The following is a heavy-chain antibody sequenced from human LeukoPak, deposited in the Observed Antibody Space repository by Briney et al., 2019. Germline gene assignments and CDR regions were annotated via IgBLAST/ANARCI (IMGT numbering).Heavy chain of an antibody. CDR3: ARAMYSSSFDY. CDR1: GGSISSSSYY. V-gene: IGHV4-39*01. D-gene: IGHD6-6*01. Sequence: PSETLSLTCTVSGGSISSSSYYWGWIRQPPGKGLEWIGSIYYSGSTYYNPSLKSRVTISVDTSKNQFSLKLSSVTAAYTAVYYCARAMYSSSFDYWGQGTLVTVSS. CDR2: IYYSGST. J-gene: IGHJ4*02.